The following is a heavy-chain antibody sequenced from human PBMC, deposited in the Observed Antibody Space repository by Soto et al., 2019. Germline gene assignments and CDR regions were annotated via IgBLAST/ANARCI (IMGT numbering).Heavy chain of an antibody. D-gene: IGHD1-26*01. CDR1: GFTFSSYA. CDR3: ARRGSGSYYDY. V-gene: IGHV3-23*01. Sequence: EVQLLESGGGLVQPGGSLRLSCAASGFTFSSYAMRWVRQAPVKGLEWVSAISGSGDSTYYADSVKGRFTISRDNSKNTLYLQMNCLRAADTAVYYCARRGSGSYYDYWGQGTLVTVSS. J-gene: IGHJ4*02. CDR2: ISGSGDST.